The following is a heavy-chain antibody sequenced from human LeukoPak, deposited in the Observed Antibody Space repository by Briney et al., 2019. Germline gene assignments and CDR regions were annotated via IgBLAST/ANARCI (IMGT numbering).Heavy chain of an antibody. CDR3: AREYSAFEI. Sequence: SETLSLTCTVSGGSISTYYWSWIRQPPGRGLEWIGYIHYSGATSYNPSLNSRVTVSVDTSKNQLSLKLNSVTAADTAVYYCAREYSAFEIWGPGTMVTVSS. CDR2: IHYSGAT. V-gene: IGHV4-59*01. D-gene: IGHD1-1*01. CDR1: GGSISTYY. J-gene: IGHJ3*02.